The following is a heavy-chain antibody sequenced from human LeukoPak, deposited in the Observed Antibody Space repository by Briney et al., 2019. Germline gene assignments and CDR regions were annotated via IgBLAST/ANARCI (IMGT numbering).Heavy chain of an antibody. Sequence: PSETLSLTCTVSGGSISSGDYYWSWIRQPPGKGLEWIGYIYYSGSTNYNPSLKSRVTISVDTSKNQFSLKLSSVTAADTAVYYCARLGHRYDSSGSWGQGTLVTVSS. CDR2: IYYSGST. V-gene: IGHV4-30-4*01. CDR3: ARLGHRYDSSGS. CDR1: GGSISSGDYY. J-gene: IGHJ5*02. D-gene: IGHD3-22*01.